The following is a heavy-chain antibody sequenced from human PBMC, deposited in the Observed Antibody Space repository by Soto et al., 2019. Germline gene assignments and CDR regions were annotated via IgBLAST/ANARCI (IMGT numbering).Heavy chain of an antibody. D-gene: IGHD1-7*01. CDR3: ATTLPSNWNYPDYYYYMDV. CDR2: FDPEDGET. J-gene: IGHJ6*03. V-gene: IGHV1-24*01. Sequence: ASVKVSCKVSGYTLTELSMHWVRQAPGKGLEWMGVFDPEDGETIYAQKFQGRVTMTEDTSTDTAYMELSSLRSEDTAVYYCATTLPSNWNYPDYYYYMDVWGKGTTVTVSS. CDR1: GYTLTELS.